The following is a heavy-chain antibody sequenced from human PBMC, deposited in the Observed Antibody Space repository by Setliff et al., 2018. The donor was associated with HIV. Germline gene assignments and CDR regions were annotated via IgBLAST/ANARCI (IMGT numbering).Heavy chain of an antibody. V-gene: IGHV4-61*01. CDR1: GFSLSNTRMG. J-gene: IGHJ4*02. CDR2: IYYSGST. Sequence: ASGPTLVNPTETLTLTCTVSGFSLSNTRMGVSWIRQPPGKGLEWIGYIYYSGSTNYNPSLKSRVTISVDTSKNQFSLKLSSVTAADTAVYYCARVGPRVRGVITLYFDYWGQGTLVTVSS. CDR3: ARVGPRVRGVITLYFDY. D-gene: IGHD3-10*01.